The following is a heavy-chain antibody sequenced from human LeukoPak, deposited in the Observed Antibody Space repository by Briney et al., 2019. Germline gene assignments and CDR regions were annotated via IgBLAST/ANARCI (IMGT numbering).Heavy chain of an antibody. Sequence: GASVKVSCKASGYSFTSFGMNWVRQAPGQGLEWLGWINTNTGNPTYGQGFTGRFVFSMDTSVSTAYLQISSLKAEDTAVYYCAREGAYGSGSYYGDYYYYYMDVWGKGTTVTVSS. CDR1: GYSFTSFG. V-gene: IGHV7-4-1*02. D-gene: IGHD3-10*01. CDR3: AREGAYGSGSYYGDYYYYYMDV. J-gene: IGHJ6*03. CDR2: INTNTGNP.